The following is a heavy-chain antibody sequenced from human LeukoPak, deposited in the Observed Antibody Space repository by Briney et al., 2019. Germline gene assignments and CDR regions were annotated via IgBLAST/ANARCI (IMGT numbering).Heavy chain of an antibody. Sequence: VKPTQTLTLTCTFSGFSLSTSGMCVSWIRQAPGKGLEWVSYISSSGSTIYYADSVKGRFTISRDNAKNSLYLQMNSLRAEDTAVYYCARTGSTDLYYYYGMDVWGQGTTVTVSS. CDR3: ARTGSTDLYYYYGMDV. D-gene: IGHD1-14*01. CDR1: GFSLSTSG. V-gene: IGHV3-11*01. J-gene: IGHJ6*02. CDR2: ISSSGSTI.